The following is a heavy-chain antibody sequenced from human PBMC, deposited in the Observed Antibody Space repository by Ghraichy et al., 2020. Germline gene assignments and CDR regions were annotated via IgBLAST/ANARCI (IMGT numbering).Heavy chain of an antibody. CDR1: NGSFSGYY. CDR3: AKFRRELRRFDY. Sequence: SQTLSLTCAVYNGSFSGYYWSWIRQSPGKGLEWIGEINQSGVTKYNPSLKSRVTISIDTSKNQFSLKVNSVTAADTAVYYCAKFRRELRRFDYWAREAWSPSP. CDR2: INQSGVT. J-gene: IGHJ4*02. V-gene: IGHV4-34*01. D-gene: IGHD1-7*01.